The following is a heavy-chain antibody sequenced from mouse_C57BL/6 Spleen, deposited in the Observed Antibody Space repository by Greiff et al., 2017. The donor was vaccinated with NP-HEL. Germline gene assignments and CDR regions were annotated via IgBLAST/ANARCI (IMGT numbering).Heavy chain of an antibody. CDR3: AREEAPVVPFAY. CDR2: IYPGDGDT. V-gene: IGHV1-82*01. CDR1: GYAFSSSW. J-gene: IGHJ3*01. D-gene: IGHD1-1*01. Sequence: QVQLQQSGPELVKPGASVKISCKASGYAFSSSWMNWVKQRPGKGLEWIGRIYPGDGDTNYNGKFKGKATLTADKSSSSAYMQLSSLTSEDSAVYFCAREEAPVVPFAYWGQGTLVTVSA.